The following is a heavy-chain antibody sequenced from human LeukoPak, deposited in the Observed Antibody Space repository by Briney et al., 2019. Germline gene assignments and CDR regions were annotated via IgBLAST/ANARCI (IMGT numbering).Heavy chain of an antibody. Sequence: GGSLRLSCAASGFTFSSYAMHWVHQAPGKGLEWVAVISYDGSNKYYADSVKGRFTISRDNSKNTLYLQMNSLRAEDTAVYYCARSVGSSYYFDYWGQGTLVTVSS. CDR1: GFTFSSYA. J-gene: IGHJ4*02. V-gene: IGHV3-30*04. CDR2: ISYDGSNK. CDR3: ARSVGSSYYFDY. D-gene: IGHD6-6*01.